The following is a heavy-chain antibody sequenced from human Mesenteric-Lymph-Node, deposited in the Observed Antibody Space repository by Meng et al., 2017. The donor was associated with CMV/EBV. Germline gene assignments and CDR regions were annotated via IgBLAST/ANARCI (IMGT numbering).Heavy chain of an antibody. D-gene: IGHD6-13*01. CDR1: GYTFTAHY. V-gene: IGHV1-2*02. J-gene: IGHJ6*02. CDR3: ARVGYSRPLRLDV. CDR2: INPHSAGT. Sequence: ASVKVSCKASGYTFTAHYIHWVRQAPGQGLEWMGWINPHSAGTKYAQKFQGGVTVTRDTSITTAYMELSGLRPDDTAVYYCARVGYSRPLRLDVWGQGTTVTVSS.